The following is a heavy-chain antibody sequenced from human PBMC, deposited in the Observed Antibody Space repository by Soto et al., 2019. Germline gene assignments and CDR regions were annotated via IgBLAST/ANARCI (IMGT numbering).Heavy chain of an antibody. CDR3: AQGGVRMDV. Sequence: QVQLQESGPGLVKPSETLSLTCTVSGDSVSSYYWSWIRQSPGKGLEWIGYLYYGGTTNYNPSLKSRVTTSVDTAKNQFSLKRSSVTAADTAVYYCAQGGVRMDVWGQGTTVTVSS. CDR2: LYYGGTT. V-gene: IGHV4-59*02. J-gene: IGHJ6*02. D-gene: IGHD3-16*01. CDR1: GDSVSSYY.